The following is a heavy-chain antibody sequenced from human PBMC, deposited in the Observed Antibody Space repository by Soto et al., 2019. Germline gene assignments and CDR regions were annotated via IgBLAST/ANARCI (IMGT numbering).Heavy chain of an antibody. CDR1: GFTFSSYS. Sequence: EVKLVESGGGLVKPGGSLRLSCAASGFTFSSYSMNWVRQAPGKVLEWVSSISSSSSYIYYADSVKGRFTISRDDAKNSLYLQMNSLRAEDTAVYYCPRSYSSSWYGDAFDIWGQRTMVTVSS. CDR2: ISSSSSYI. CDR3: PRSYSSSWYGDAFDI. D-gene: IGHD6-13*01. J-gene: IGHJ3*02. V-gene: IGHV3-21*01.